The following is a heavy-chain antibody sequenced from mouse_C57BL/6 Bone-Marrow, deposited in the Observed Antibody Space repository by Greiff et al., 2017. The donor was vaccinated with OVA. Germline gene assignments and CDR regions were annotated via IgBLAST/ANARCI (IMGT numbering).Heavy chain of an antibody. CDR2: ISDGGSYT. V-gene: IGHV5-4*03. CDR1: GFTFSSYA. CDR3: ARGGDCYYTYYAMDY. Sequence: EVKLVESGGGLVKPGGSLKLSCAASGFTFSSYAMSWVRQTPEKRLEWVATISDGGSYTYYPDNVKGRFTISRDNAKNNLYLQMSHLKSEDTAMYYCARGGDCYYTYYAMDYWGQGTSVTVSS. J-gene: IGHJ4*01. D-gene: IGHD2-3*01.